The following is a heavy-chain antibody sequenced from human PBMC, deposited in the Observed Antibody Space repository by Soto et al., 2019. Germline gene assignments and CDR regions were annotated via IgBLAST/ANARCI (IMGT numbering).Heavy chain of an antibody. CDR1: GFTFSSYG. CDR3: AKESNLGAAVPGLFDY. J-gene: IGHJ4*02. Sequence: QVQLVESGGGVVQPGRSLRLSCAASGFTFSSYGMHWVRQAPGKGLEWVAVISYDGSNKYYADSVKGRFTISRDNSKITLYLQMNSLSAEDTAVYYCAKESNLGAAVPGLFDYWGQGTLVTVSS. D-gene: IGHD6-13*01. V-gene: IGHV3-30*18. CDR2: ISYDGSNK.